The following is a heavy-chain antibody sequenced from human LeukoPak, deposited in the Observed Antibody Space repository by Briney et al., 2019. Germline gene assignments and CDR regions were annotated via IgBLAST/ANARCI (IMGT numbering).Heavy chain of an antibody. Sequence: SETLSLTCTASGGSMRGYHWSWIRQPPGKGLQWIAYMYYSGSTNYNPSLKSRVTISVDTSKNQFSLKLSSVTAADMAVYYCARVNDYYDSTSYYYFAFDIWGQGTMVTVSS. D-gene: IGHD3-22*01. CDR1: GGSMRGYH. CDR2: MYYSGST. V-gene: IGHV4-59*01. J-gene: IGHJ3*02. CDR3: ARVNDYYDSTSYYYFAFDI.